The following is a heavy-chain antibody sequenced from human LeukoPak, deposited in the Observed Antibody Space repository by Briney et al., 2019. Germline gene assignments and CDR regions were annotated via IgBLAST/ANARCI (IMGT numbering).Heavy chain of an antibody. D-gene: IGHD4-17*01. J-gene: IGHJ3*02. CDR3: ARDPIDYGDYDLDSFAFDI. CDR2: IYPGDSDT. CDR1: GYSFISHW. V-gene: IGHV5-51*01. Sequence: GESLKISCKGSGYSFISHWIGWVRQVPGKGLEWMGIIYPGDSDTRYSPAFEGQVTMSVDKSISTAYLQWSSLKASDTAMYYCARDPIDYGDYDLDSFAFDIWGQGTMVTVSS.